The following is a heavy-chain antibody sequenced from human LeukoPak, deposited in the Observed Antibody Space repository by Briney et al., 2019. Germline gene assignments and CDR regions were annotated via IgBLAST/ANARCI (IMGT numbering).Heavy chain of an antibody. Sequence: GGSLRLSCAVSGITLSNYGMTWVRRAPGKGLEWVAGISDTGGRTNYADSVKGRFTISRDNPKNTLYLQMNSLRAEDTAVYFCAKRGVVIRVILVGFHKEAYYFDSWGQGALVTVSS. J-gene: IGHJ4*02. D-gene: IGHD3-22*01. CDR2: ISDTGGRT. CDR1: GITLSNYG. CDR3: AKRGVVIRVILVGFHKEAYYFDS. V-gene: IGHV3-23*01.